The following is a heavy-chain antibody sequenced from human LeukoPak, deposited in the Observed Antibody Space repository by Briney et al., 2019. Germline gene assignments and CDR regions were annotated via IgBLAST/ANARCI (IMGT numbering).Heavy chain of an antibody. D-gene: IGHD3-10*01. V-gene: IGHV4-59*12. CDR2: VYYSGST. Sequence: SETLSLTCTVSGGSISSYYWSWIRQPPGKGLEWIGYVYYSGSTNYNPSLKSRVTISVDTSRNQFSLRLNSVTAADTAVYYCARDTILSGSPLDYWGQGILVTVSS. J-gene: IGHJ4*02. CDR3: ARDTILSGSPLDY. CDR1: GGSISSYY.